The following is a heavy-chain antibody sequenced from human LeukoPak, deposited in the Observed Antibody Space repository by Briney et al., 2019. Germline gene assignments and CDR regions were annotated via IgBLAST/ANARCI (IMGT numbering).Heavy chain of an antibody. J-gene: IGHJ4*02. CDR1: GFTFSDYY. D-gene: IGHD4-17*01. CDR2: ISSSSSYT. Sequence: GGSLRLSCAASGFTFSDYYVSWIRQAPGKRLEWVSYISSSSSYTNYADSVKGRFTISRDNAKNSLYLQMNSLRAEDTAVYYCASSDYGDYILDYWGQGTLVTVSS. V-gene: IGHV3-11*06. CDR3: ASSDYGDYILDY.